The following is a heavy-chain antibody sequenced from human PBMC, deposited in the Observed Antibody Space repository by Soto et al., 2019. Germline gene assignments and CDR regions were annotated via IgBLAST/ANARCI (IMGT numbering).Heavy chain of an antibody. D-gene: IGHD3-3*01. CDR3: ARDMFSTICDFDY. CDR1: GYTFTGYY. Sequence: ASVKVCCKASGYTFTGYYVHWVRQAPGQGLEWVGWINPNSGATTYAQKFLGRVTMTRDTSIITAHMELSSLTSDDTAMYYCARDMFSTICDFDYYGQETLFTVSS. J-gene: IGHJ4*02. V-gene: IGHV1-2*02. CDR2: INPNSGAT.